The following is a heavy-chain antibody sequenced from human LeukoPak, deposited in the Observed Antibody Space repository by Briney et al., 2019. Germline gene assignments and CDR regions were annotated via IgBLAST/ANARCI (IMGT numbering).Heavy chain of an antibody. J-gene: IGHJ4*02. Sequence: ASVKVSCKASGGTFSSYAISWVRQAPGQGLEWMGGIIPIFGTANYAQKFQGRVTITADKSTSTAYMELSSLRSEDTAVYYCARSYNWNDVWEDYWGQGTLVTVSS. V-gene: IGHV1-69*06. CDR1: GGTFSSYA. CDR3: ARSYNWNDVWEDY. CDR2: IIPIFGTA. D-gene: IGHD1-1*01.